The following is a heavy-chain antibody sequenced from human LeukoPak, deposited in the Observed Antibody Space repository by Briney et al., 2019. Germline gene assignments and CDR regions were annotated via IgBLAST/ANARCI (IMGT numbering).Heavy chain of an antibody. CDR3: ARAEAPWSRGFDY. Sequence: GGSLRLSCAASGFTVGSNYMSWVRQAPGKGLEWVSVLYSGGATYYADSVKGRFNTSRDNSKNTLYLQMNSLRADDTAVYYCARAEAPWSRGFDYWGQGTLVTVSS. J-gene: IGHJ4*02. D-gene: IGHD3-10*01. CDR2: LYSGGAT. V-gene: IGHV3-53*01. CDR1: GFTVGSNY.